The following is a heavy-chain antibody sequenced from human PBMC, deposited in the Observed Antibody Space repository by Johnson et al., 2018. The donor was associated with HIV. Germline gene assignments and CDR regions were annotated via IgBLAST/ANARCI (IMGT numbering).Heavy chain of an antibody. V-gene: IGHV3-9*01. CDR2: ISWNSGSI. CDR1: GFTFHDYA. D-gene: IGHD4-23*01. CDR3: ARERGYFGNPAFDI. J-gene: IGHJ3*02. Sequence: VESGGGLVQPGRSLRLSCAASGFTFHDYAMHWVRQAPGKGLEWVSGISWNSGSIGYADSVKGRFTISRDNAKNSLYLQMNSLRAEDTAMYYCARERGYFGNPAFDIWGQGTMVTVSS.